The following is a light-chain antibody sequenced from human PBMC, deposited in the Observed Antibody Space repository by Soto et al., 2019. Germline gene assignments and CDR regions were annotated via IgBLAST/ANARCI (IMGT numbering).Light chain of an antibody. V-gene: IGLV3-21*04. Sequence: SYEPTQPPSVSVAPGKPARITCGGNNIGSKSVHWYQQKPGQAPLLVISYDSDRPSGIPERFSGSNSGNTATLTISGVEAGDEADYYCQVWGSSPDHVVFGGGT. CDR3: QVWGSSPDHVV. J-gene: IGLJ7*01. CDR2: YDS. CDR1: NIGSKS.